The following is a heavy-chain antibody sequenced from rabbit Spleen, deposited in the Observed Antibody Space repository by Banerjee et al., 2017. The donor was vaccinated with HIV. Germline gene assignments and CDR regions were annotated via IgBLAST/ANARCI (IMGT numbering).Heavy chain of an antibody. CDR1: GFSFNSDYD. CDR2: IYAGSSGST. CDR3: ARDAGTSFSTYGMDL. D-gene: IGHD8-1*01. J-gene: IGHJ6*01. V-gene: IGHV1S40*01. Sequence: QSLEESGGGLVKPGASLTLTCKASGFSFNSDYDMCWVRQAPGKGLEWIACIYAGSSGSTYSATWAKGRFTLSKTSSTTVTLQMTSLTAADTATYFCARDAGTSFSTYGMDLWGPGTLVPVS.